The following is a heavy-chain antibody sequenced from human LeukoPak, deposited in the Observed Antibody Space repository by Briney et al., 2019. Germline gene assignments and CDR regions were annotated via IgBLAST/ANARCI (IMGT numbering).Heavy chain of an antibody. V-gene: IGHV4-39*01. J-gene: IGHJ4*02. CDR3: ARPPISRWGDAGDY. CDR1: GGSISTSNYY. D-gene: IGHD3-16*01. CDR2: IYYSGST. Sequence: PSETLSLTCTVSGGSISTSNYYWGWIRQPPGKGLEWIGSIYYSGSTYYNPSLKSRVTISVDTSKNQFSLKLNSVTAADTAVYYCARPPISRWGDAGDYWGQGALVTVSS.